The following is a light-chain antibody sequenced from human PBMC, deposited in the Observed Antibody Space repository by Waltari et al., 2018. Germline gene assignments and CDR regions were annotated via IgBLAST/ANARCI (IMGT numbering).Light chain of an antibody. J-gene: IGKJ2*01. Sequence: DIQMTQSPSSLSASVGDRVTITCRSSQSFSSYLNWYQQKPGKAPKLLIYAASSLQSGVPSRFSGSGSGTDFTLTISSLQPEDFATYYCQQSYSTPMYTFGQGTKLEIK. CDR2: AAS. CDR3: QQSYSTPMYT. CDR1: QSFSSY. V-gene: IGKV1-39*01.